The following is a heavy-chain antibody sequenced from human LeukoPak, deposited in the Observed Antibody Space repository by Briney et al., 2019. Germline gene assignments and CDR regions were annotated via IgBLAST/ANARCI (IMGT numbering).Heavy chain of an antibody. D-gene: IGHD2-15*01. Sequence: ASVTVSCTASGYTFTTYAIHWVRQAPGQRLEWMGWINTGSGNTRYSPKFQGRVTITRDTSATTAYMELNSLRSEDTAVYLCVRAGVVVVAAARGAFDIWGQGTVVTVSS. CDR2: INTGSGNT. V-gene: IGHV1-3*04. J-gene: IGHJ3*02. CDR3: VRAGVVVVAAARGAFDI. CDR1: GYTFTTYA.